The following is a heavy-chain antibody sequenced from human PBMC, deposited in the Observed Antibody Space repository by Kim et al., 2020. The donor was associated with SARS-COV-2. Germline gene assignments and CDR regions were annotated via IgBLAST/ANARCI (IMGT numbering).Heavy chain of an antibody. CDR1: GFTFSNAW. CDR3: TTPAYYGGNSLPGYGMDV. D-gene: IGHD4-17*01. J-gene: IGHJ6*02. V-gene: IGHV3-15*01. CDR2: IKSKTDGGTT. Sequence: GGSLRLSCAASGFTFSNAWMSWVRQAPGKGLEWVGRIKSKTDGGTTDYAAPVKGRFTISRDDSKNTLYLQMNSLKTEDTAVYYCTTPAYYGGNSLPGYGMDVWGQGTTVTVSS.